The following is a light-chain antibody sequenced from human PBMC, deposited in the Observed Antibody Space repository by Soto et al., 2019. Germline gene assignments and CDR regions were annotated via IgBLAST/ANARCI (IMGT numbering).Light chain of an antibody. V-gene: IGLV1-40*01. Sequence: QSVLTKPPSVSGAPGQRVTISCTGSSSNIGAGYDVHWYQQLPGTAPKLLIYGNSNRPSGVPDRFSGSKSGTSASLAITGLHAEDEADYYCQSYDTGLRTVFGGGTQLTVL. J-gene: IGLJ7*01. CDR2: GNS. CDR1: SSNIGAGYD. CDR3: QSYDTGLRTV.